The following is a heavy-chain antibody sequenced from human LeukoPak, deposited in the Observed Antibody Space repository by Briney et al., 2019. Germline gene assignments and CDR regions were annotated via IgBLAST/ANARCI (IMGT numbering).Heavy chain of an antibody. CDR2: ISTSSSYI. CDR1: GFTFTSYN. J-gene: IGHJ4*02. D-gene: IGHD5-24*01. V-gene: IGHV3-21*01. CDR3: ARGRWSFDY. Sequence: GGSLRLSCAASGFTFTSYNMNWVRQAPGKGLEWVSSISTSSSYIYYADSVKGRFTVSRDNAKNSLYLQMNSLRAEDTAVYYCARGRWSFDYWGQGTLVTVSS.